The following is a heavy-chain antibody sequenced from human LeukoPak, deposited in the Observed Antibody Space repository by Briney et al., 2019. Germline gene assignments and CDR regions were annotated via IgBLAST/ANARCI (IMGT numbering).Heavy chain of an antibody. CDR1: GFTFDEYA. J-gene: IGHJ4*02. CDR3: AKVGIFGLVTYYFDY. V-gene: IGHV3-9*01. CDR2: ISWNSGLI. D-gene: IGHD3/OR15-3a*01. Sequence: PGGSLRLSCAVSGFTFDEYAMHWVRQAPGKGLEWVSGISWNSGLIDYADSVKGRFTISRDNAKNSLYLQMNSLKAEDTAFYYRAKVGIFGLVTYYFDYWGQGTLVTVSS.